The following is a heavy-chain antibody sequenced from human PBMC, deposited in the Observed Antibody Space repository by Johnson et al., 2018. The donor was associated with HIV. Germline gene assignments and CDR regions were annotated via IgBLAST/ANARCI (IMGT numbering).Heavy chain of an antibody. CDR1: GFTVSSNY. CDR3: ARDRGGKGGFDAFDI. J-gene: IGHJ3*02. CDR2: IYSGGST. D-gene: IGHD2-15*01. Sequence: VQLVESGGGLVQPGGSLRLSCAASGFTVSSNYMSCVRQAPGKGLEWVSVIYSGGSTYYADSVKGRFTISRDNSKNTLYLQMNSLRVEDTAVYYCARDRGGKGGFDAFDIWGQGTMVTVSS. V-gene: IGHV3-66*01.